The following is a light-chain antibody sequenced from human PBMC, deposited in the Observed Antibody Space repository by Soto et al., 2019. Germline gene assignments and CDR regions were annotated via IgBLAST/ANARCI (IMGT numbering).Light chain of an antibody. CDR1: QSVSSSY. J-gene: IGKJ4*01. V-gene: IGKV3D-15*01. CDR2: GAS. Sequence: GERVTLSGWSRQSVSSSYLTWYQQKPGQAPRLVMYGASTRATGIPARFSGSGSGTDFTLTISSLQSEDCAIYYCQQYNYWPQLTFGGVTKVDIK. CDR3: QQYNYWPQLT.